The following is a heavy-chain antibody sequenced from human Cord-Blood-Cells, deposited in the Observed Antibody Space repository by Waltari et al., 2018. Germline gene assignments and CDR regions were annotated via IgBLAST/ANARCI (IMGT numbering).Heavy chain of an antibody. CDR3: ARHFMGALDY. CDR2: IYYSGST. V-gene: IGHV4-39*01. CDR1: GGSISSSSYY. J-gene: IGHJ4*02. Sequence: QLQLQESGPGLVKPSETLSLTCTVPGGSISSSSYYWGWIRQPPGKGLEWIGGIYYSGSTYHNPSLKSRVTISVDTAKNQCSLKLSSVTAADTAVYDCARHFMGALDYWGQGTLVTVSS.